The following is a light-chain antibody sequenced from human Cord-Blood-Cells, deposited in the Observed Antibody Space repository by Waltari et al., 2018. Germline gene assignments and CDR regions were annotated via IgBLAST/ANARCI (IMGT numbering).Light chain of an antibody. CDR3: CSYAGSSAV. J-gene: IGLJ7*01. Sequence: QSALTQPASVSGSPGQSTTISCTGTSSDVGSYHLVSWYQQHPGKAPKLMIYEVSKRPSGVSNRFSGSKSGNTASLTISGLQAEDEADYYCCSYAGSSAVFGGGTQLTVL. CDR1: SSDVGSYHL. CDR2: EVS. V-gene: IGLV2-23*02.